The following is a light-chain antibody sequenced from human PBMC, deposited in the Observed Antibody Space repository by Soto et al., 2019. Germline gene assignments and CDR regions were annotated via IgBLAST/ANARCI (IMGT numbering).Light chain of an antibody. CDR2: GNS. CDR1: SSNIGAGYD. J-gene: IGLJ1*01. Sequence: QSVLTQPPSVSGAPGQRVTISCTGSSSNIGAGYDVHWYQQLPGTAPKLLIYGNSNRPSGVPDRFSGSKSGTSASLAITRLQAEDEADYYCQSYDSRLSGSGVFGTGTKLTVL. CDR3: QSYDSRLSGSGV. V-gene: IGLV1-40*01.